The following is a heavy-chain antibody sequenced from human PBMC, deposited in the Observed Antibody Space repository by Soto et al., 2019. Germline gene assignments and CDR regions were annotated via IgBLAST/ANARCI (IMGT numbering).Heavy chain of an antibody. CDR2: ISGSGGST. V-gene: IGHV3-23*01. J-gene: IGHJ3*02. CDR3: AKDPFVYDFLI. CDR1: GFTFSSYA. D-gene: IGHD3-3*01. Sequence: EVQLLESGGGLVQPGGSLRLSCAASGFTFSSYAMSWVRQAPGKGLEWVSAISGSGGSTYYADSVKGRFTISRDNSKNPLYLQMISLRAEDTAVYYCAKDPFVYDFLIWGQGTMVTVSS.